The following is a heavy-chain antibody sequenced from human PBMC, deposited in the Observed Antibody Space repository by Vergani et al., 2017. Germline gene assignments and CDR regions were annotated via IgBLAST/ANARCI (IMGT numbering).Heavy chain of an antibody. CDR1: GGTFSSYA. CDR3: ASGDYYDSSGYPNHSYYYYGMDV. CDR2: INPIFGTA. D-gene: IGHD3-22*01. V-gene: IGHV1-69*01. Sequence: QVQLVQSGAEVKKPGSSVKVSCKASGGTFSSYAISWVRQAPGQGLEWMGGINPIFGTANYAQKFQGRVTITADESTSTAYMELRSLRSEDTAVYYCASGDYYDSSGYPNHSYYYYGMDVWGQGTTVTVSS. J-gene: IGHJ6*02.